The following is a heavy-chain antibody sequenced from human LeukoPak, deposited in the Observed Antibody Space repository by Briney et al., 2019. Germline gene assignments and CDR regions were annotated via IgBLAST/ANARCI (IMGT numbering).Heavy chain of an antibody. J-gene: IGHJ6*02. Sequence: GGSLRLPCAASGFTFSSYSMNWVRQAPGKGLEWVSYIRSSSSTIYYADSVKGRFTIPRDNAKNSLYLQMNSLRDEDTAVYYCARVLGDIVVVPAAKVSGYYYYYGMDVWGQGTTVTVSS. CDR3: ARVLGDIVVVPAAKVSGYYYYYGMDV. CDR1: GFTFSSYS. D-gene: IGHD2-2*01. V-gene: IGHV3-48*02. CDR2: IRSSSSTI.